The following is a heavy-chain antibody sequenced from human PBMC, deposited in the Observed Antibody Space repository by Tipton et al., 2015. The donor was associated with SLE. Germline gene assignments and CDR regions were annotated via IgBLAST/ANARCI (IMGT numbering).Heavy chain of an antibody. J-gene: IGHJ2*01. CDR2: IYYSGST. V-gene: IGHV4-39*01. CDR1: GGSISSSSYY. Sequence: TLSLTCTVSGGSISSSSYYWGWIRQPPGKGLEWIGSIYYSGSTYYNPSLKSRVTISVDTSKNQFSLNLNSVTAADTAHYYCARVLLGLRQIGYWYFDLWGRGTLVTVSS. CDR3: ARVLLGLRQIGYWYFDL. D-gene: IGHD1-7*01.